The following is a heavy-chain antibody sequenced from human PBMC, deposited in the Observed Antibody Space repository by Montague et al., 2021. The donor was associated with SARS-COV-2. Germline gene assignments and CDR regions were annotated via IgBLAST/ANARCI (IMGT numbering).Heavy chain of an antibody. Sequence: SGTLSLTCTVFGASVRTYYWSWIQQSAGKKLEWMGRLYTSGSTYYNPSFKSRVTMSLDTSKNLFSLNLSSMTAADTAVYYCARDGADYSFAYYHEMDVWGQGIAVTVSS. D-gene: IGHD5-12*01. CDR2: LYTSGST. CDR3: ARDGADYSFAYYHEMDV. J-gene: IGHJ6*02. V-gene: IGHV4-4*07. CDR1: GASVRTYY.